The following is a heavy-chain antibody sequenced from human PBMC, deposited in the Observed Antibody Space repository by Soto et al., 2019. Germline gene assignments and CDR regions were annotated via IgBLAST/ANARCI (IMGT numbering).Heavy chain of an antibody. J-gene: IGHJ1*01. CDR3: GSRIRGAGSSFTQY. CDR1: GDTFSKYG. V-gene: IGHV1-18*01. D-gene: IGHD6-13*01. CDR2: INIYNDYT. Sequence: QVQLVQSGADVKEPGTSVKVSCQASGDTFSKYGINWVRQAPGQGLEWMGWINIYNDYTTYAQKFQDRVTMTTDTSTSTAYMELTSLRSDDTAVYYCGSRIRGAGSSFTQYWGQGTLVIVSS.